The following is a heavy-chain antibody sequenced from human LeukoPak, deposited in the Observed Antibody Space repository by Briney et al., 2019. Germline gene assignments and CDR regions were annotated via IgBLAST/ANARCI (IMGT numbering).Heavy chain of an antibody. CDR2: ISYDGSNK. J-gene: IGHJ4*02. V-gene: IGHV3-30-3*01. CDR3: AREWCGGECYSSPADY. D-gene: IGHD2-21*01. CDR1: GFTFSSYA. Sequence: PGGSLRLSCAASGFTFSSYAMHWVRQAPGNGLEWVAVISYDGSNKYYADSVKGRFTISRDNSKNTLYLQMNSLRAEDTAVYYCAREWCGGECYSSPADYWGQGTLVTVSS.